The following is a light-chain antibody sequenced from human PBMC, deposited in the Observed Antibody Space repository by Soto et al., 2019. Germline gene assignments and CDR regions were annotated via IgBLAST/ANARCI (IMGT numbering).Light chain of an antibody. CDR3: SSYSSSSTLL. Sequence: QSVLTQPASVSGSPGQSITISCTGTSSDVGAYNYVSWYQQHPDKAPKLLIYEVSNRPSGVSNRFSGSKSGDTASLTISGLQAEDEAEYICSSYSSSSTLLFGGGTQLTVL. CDR1: SSDVGAYNY. CDR2: EVS. V-gene: IGLV2-14*03. J-gene: IGLJ2*01.